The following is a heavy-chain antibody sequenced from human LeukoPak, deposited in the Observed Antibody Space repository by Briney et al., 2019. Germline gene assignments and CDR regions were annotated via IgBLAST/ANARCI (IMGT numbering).Heavy chain of an antibody. CDR1: GITLSNYG. CDR2: ISGSGGRT. J-gene: IGHJ4*02. D-gene: IGHD3-10*01. Sequence: GGSLRLSCAVSGITLSNYGMSWVRQAPGKGLEWVAGISGSGGRTNYADSVKGRFTISRDSPKNTLYLQRNSLRAEDTVVYFCAKRGVVIRVVLVGFHKEAYYFDSWGQGALVTVSS. CDR3: AKRGVVIRVVLVGFHKEAYYFDS. V-gene: IGHV3-23*01.